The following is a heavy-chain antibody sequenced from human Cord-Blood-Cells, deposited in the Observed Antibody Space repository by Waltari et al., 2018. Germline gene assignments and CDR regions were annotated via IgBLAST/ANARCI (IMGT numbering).Heavy chain of an antibody. CDR2: ISGSGGST. Sequence: EVQLLESGGGLVQPGGSLRLPCAASGFTFSSYAMSWVRQDPGKGLEWVSAISGSGGSTYYADSVKGRFTISRDNSKNTLYLQMNSLRAEDTAVYYCAKVIAAAAKYGMDVWGQGTTVTVSS. CDR1: GFTFSSYA. D-gene: IGHD6-13*01. CDR3: AKVIAAAAKYGMDV. V-gene: IGHV3-23*01. J-gene: IGHJ6*02.